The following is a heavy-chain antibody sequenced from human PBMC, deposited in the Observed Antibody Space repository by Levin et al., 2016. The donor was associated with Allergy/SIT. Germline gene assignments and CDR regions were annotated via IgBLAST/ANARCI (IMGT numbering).Heavy chain of an antibody. CDR3: VRDLRFVKQYYYGSGSILGY. V-gene: IGHV3-7*01. Sequence: VRQAPGKGLEWVANIKQDGSEKYYVDSVKGRFTISRDNAKNSLYLQMNSLRAEDTAVYYCVRDLRFVKQYYYGSGSILGYWGQGTLVTVSS. J-gene: IGHJ4*02. D-gene: IGHD3-10*01. CDR2: IKQDGSEK.